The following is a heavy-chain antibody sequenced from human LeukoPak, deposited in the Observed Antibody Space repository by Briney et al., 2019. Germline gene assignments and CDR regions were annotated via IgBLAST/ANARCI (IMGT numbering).Heavy chain of an antibody. J-gene: IGHJ4*02. CDR3: AKDLPGIAVAGTGGY. Sequence: PGGSLRLSCAASGFTFSSYAMSWVRQAPGKGLEWVSVIYSGGSTYYADSVKGRFTISRDDSKNTLYLQMNSLRAEDTAVYYCAKDLPGIAVAGTGGYWGQGTLVTVSS. V-gene: IGHV3-66*01. D-gene: IGHD6-19*01. CDR1: GFTFSSYA. CDR2: IYSGGST.